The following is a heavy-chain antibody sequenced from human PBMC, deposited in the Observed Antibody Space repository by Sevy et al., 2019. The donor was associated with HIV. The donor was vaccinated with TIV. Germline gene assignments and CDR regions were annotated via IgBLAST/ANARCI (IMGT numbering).Heavy chain of an antibody. J-gene: IGHJ6*02. CDR3: ARGPDCGGDCDIGFYYPLDV. V-gene: IGHV3-48*02. CDR2: ISGNSAAI. CDR1: GFTFRSFS. D-gene: IGHD2-21*02. Sequence: GGSLRLSCSASGFTFRSFSMHWVRQAPGKGLEWISYISGNSAAIYYADSVKGRFTVSRDNDNDALYLQLNSLRYDDTALYYCARGPDCGGDCDIGFYYPLDVWGQGTTVTVSS.